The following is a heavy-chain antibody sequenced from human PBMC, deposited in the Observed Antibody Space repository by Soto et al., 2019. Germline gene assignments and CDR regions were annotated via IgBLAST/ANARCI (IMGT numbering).Heavy chain of an antibody. V-gene: IGHV1-18*01. CDR2: ISTYNGDT. D-gene: IGHD6-19*01. CDR1: GYTFTTYG. J-gene: IGHJ4*02. CDR3: ARSYSSGWYGPYFDF. Sequence: QVQLVQSGAEVKKPGASVRVSCKASGYTFTTYGISWVRQAPGQGLEWMGWISTYNGDTNYAQKLKERVTMTTDTSTSTAYMELRSLRSDDTAVYLCARSYSSGWYGPYFDFWGQGTLVTVSS.